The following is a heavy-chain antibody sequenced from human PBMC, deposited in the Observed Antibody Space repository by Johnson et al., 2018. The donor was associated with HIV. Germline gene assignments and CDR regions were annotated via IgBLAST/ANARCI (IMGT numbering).Heavy chain of an antibody. CDR1: GFNFDDYG. D-gene: IGHD1-26*01. J-gene: IGHJ3*02. CDR2: INSNGGST. Sequence: EVQLMESGGGVVRPGGSLRLSCAASGFNFDDYGMSWVRQTPGKGLDWVSGINSNGGSTGYADSVKGRFYISRDNAQNSLYLQMNSLRVEDTALYYCARDQAAGGWELWVDAFDIWGQGTMVTVSS. CDR3: ARDQAAGGWELWVDAFDI. V-gene: IGHV3-20*04.